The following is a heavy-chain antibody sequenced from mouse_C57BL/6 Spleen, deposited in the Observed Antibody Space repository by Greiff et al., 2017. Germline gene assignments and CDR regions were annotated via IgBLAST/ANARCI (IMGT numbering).Heavy chain of an antibody. CDR2: INPSNGGT. Sequence: QVHVKQPGTELVKPGASVKLSCKASGYTFTSYWMHWVKQRPGQGLEWIGNINPSNGGTNYNEKFKSKATLTVDKSSSTAYMQLSSLTSEDSAVYYCARIYYDYDAAWFAYWGQGTLVTVSA. CDR3: ARIYYDYDAAWFAY. D-gene: IGHD2-4*01. J-gene: IGHJ3*01. CDR1: GYTFTSYW. V-gene: IGHV1-53*01.